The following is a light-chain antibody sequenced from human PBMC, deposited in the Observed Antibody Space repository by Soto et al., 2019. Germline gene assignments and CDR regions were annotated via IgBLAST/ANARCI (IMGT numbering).Light chain of an antibody. CDR3: QQANNLLCT. V-gene: IGKV1-12*02. Sequence: DIQMTQSPSSVSASVGDRVTITCRASQGINGWLAWYQQKPGKAPKLLIYAASTLQSGVPSRFSGSGSGTHFTLTISSLQPEDFATYDCQQANNLLCTFGQGTRLEIK. CDR1: QGINGW. J-gene: IGKJ5*01. CDR2: AAS.